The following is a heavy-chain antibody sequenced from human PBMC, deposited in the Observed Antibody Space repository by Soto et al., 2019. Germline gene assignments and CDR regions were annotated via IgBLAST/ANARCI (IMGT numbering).Heavy chain of an antibody. J-gene: IGHJ6*02. V-gene: IGHV1-46*01. CDR3: ARTRYCSSTSCGKRLPRYGMDV. CDR2: INPSGGST. CDR1: GYNFTSYY. D-gene: IGHD2-2*01. Sequence: ASVKVSCKASGYNFTSYYMHWVRQAPGQGLEWMGIINPSGGSTSYAQKFQGRVTMTRDTSTSTVYMELSSLRSEDTAVYYCARTRYCSSTSCGKRLPRYGMDVWGQGTTVTVSS.